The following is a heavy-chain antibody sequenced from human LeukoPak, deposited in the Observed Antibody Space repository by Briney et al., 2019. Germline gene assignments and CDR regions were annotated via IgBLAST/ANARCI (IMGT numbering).Heavy chain of an antibody. J-gene: IGHJ4*02. Sequence: ASVKVSCKASGYTFTGYYMHWVRQAPGQGLEWMGRINPNSGGTNYAQKFQGRVTMTRDTSISTAYMELSRLRSDDTAVYYCARDRLRYFDWLLSNHFGYWGQGTLVTVSS. CDR2: INPNSGGT. CDR1: GYTFTGYY. V-gene: IGHV1-2*06. D-gene: IGHD3-9*01. CDR3: ARDRLRYFDWLLSNHFGY.